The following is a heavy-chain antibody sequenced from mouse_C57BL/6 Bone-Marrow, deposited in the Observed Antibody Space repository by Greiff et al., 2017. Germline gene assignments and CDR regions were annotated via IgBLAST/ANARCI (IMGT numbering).Heavy chain of an antibody. J-gene: IGHJ2*01. D-gene: IGHD1-1*01. CDR1: GYSITSGYY. CDR2: ISYDGSN. CDR3: AMRATVVEGDY. Sequence: DVKLQESGPGLVKPSQSLSLTCSVTGYSITSGYYWNWIRQFPGNKLEWMGYISYDGSNNYNPSLKNRISLTRDTSKNQFFLKLNSVTTEDTATYYCAMRATVVEGDYWGQGTTLTVSS. V-gene: IGHV3-6*01.